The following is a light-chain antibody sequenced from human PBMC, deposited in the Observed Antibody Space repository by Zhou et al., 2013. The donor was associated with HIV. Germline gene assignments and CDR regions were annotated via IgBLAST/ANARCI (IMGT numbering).Light chain of an antibody. J-gene: IGKJ4*01. V-gene: IGKV3-15*01. Sequence: IVMTQSPATLSVSPGERATLSCRASQSVSSKLAWYQHKPGQAPRLLIYGASTRATGIPARFSGIGSGTEFTLTISSLQSEDFAVYYCQQYNNWPRTFGGGTKVEIK. CDR2: GAS. CDR3: QQYNNWPRT. CDR1: QSVSSK.